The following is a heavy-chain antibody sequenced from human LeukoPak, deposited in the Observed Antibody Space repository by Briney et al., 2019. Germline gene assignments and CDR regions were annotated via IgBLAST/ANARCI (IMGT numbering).Heavy chain of an antibody. CDR3: AKDYYDSSGSNAFDI. J-gene: IGHJ3*02. Sequence: GGSLRLSCAASGFTFDDYGMSWVRQAPGKGLEWVAVISYDGSNKYYADSVKGRFTISRDNSKNTLYLQMNSLRAEDTAVYYCAKDYYDSSGSNAFDIWGQGTMVTVSS. V-gene: IGHV3-30*18. CDR1: GFTFDDYG. CDR2: ISYDGSNK. D-gene: IGHD3-22*01.